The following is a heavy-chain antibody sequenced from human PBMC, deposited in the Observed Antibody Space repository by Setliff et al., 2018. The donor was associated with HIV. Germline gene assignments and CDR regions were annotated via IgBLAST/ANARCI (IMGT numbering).Heavy chain of an antibody. CDR3: AREGDYYFDY. J-gene: IGHJ4*02. CDR2: IIPIFGTA. Sequence: EASVKVSCKASGYTFIDYFIHWVRQAPGQGLEWMGGIIPIFGTANYAQKFQGKVTITTDESTSTAYMELSSLRSEDTAVYYCAREGDYYFDYWGQGTLVTVSS. V-gene: IGHV1-69*05. D-gene: IGHD3-16*01. CDR1: GYTFIDYF.